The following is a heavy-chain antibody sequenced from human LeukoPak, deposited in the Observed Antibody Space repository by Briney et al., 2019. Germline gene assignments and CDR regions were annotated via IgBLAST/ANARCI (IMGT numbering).Heavy chain of an antibody. D-gene: IGHD2-15*01. Sequence: ASVKVSCKASGGTFSSYAISWVRQAPGQGLEWMGGIIPIFGTANYAQKFQGSVTITADKSTSTAYMELSSLRSEDTAVYYCARANIVVVVAPNFSWFDPWGQGTLVTVSS. CDR3: ARANIVVVVAPNFSWFDP. CDR2: IIPIFGTA. V-gene: IGHV1-69*06. J-gene: IGHJ5*02. CDR1: GGTFSSYA.